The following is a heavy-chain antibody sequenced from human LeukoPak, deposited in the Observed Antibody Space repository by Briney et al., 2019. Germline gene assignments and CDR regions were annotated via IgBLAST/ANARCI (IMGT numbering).Heavy chain of an antibody. D-gene: IGHD4-11*01. CDR1: GFSFSSDA. V-gene: IGHV3-23*01. CDR2: ISGSGGST. J-gene: IGHJ6*02. CDR3: AKPPYSNSMYYYGMDV. Sequence: GGSLRLSCAASGFSFSSDAMSWVRQAPGKGLEWVSAISGSGGSTYYADSVKGRFTISRDNSKNTLYLQMNSLRAEDTAVYYCAKPPYSNSMYYYGMDVWGQGTTVTVSS.